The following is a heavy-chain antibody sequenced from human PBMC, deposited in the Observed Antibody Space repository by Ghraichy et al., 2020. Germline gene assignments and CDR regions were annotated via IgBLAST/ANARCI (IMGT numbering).Heavy chain of an antibody. V-gene: IGHV4-39*01. CDR1: GGSISSSSYY. D-gene: IGHD3-3*01. J-gene: IGHJ1*01. CDR2: IYYSGST. CDR3: ARSTYYDFWSGYSPIEYFQH. Sequence: SQTLSLTCTVSGGSISSSSYYWGWIRQPPGKGLEWIGSIYYSGSTYYNPSLKSRVTISVDTSKNQFSLKLSSVTAADTAVYYCARSTYYDFWSGYSPIEYFQHWGQGTLVTVSS.